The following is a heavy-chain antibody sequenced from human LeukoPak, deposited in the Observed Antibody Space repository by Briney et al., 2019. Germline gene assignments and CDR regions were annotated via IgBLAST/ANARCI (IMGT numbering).Heavy chain of an antibody. J-gene: IGHJ6*02. Sequence: GGSLRLSCAAFEFTFNTYAVSWVRQAPGKGLEWVSAISGDGGITYYADSVRGRFTISRDNSKSTLYLQMNSLRAEDTVVYYCAKSSGPGGYYYYGMDVWGQGTTVTVSS. CDR1: EFTFNTYA. D-gene: IGHD3-22*01. CDR2: ISGDGGIT. V-gene: IGHV3-23*01. CDR3: AKSSGPGGYYYYGMDV.